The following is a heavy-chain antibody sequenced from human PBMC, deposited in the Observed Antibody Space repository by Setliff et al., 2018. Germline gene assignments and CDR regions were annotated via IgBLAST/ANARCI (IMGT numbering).Heavy chain of an antibody. CDR2: IKQDGSTK. CDR1: GFSFSRHW. V-gene: IGHV3-7*01. CDR3: VRDDADNYDAFDN. Sequence: PGGSLRLSCVVSGFSFSRHWMSWARQAPGKGLEWVADIKQDGSTKYYLDSVKGRFTISRDNAKRSLYLQMNSLRADDTGVYYCVRDDADNYDAFDNWGQGTLVTVSS. D-gene: IGHD3-22*01. J-gene: IGHJ3*02.